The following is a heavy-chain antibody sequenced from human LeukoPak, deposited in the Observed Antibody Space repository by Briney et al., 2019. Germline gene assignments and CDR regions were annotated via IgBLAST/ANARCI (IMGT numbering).Heavy chain of an antibody. CDR2: INPNSGGT. CDR1: GYTFTGYY. J-gene: IGHJ5*02. Sequence: VASVKVSCKTSGYTFTGYYMHWVRQAPGQGLEWMGWINPNSGGTNYAQKFQGRVTMTRDTSISTAYMELGRLRSDDTAVYYCARDGIAAAGPRLRSNWFDPWGQGTLVTVSS. V-gene: IGHV1-2*02. D-gene: IGHD6-13*01. CDR3: ARDGIAAAGPRLRSNWFDP.